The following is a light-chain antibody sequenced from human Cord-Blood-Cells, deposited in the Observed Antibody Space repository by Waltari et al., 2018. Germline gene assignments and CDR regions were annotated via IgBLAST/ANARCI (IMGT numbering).Light chain of an antibody. V-gene: IGKV3-20*01. CDR1: QSVSSSY. CDR3: QQYGSSPPFT. Sequence: EIVLTQSPGTLSLSPGERATLSCRASQSVSSSYLAWYQQKPSQAPRLLIYGASSRATVIPDRFSGSGSGTDFTLTISRLEPEDFAVYYCQQYGSSPPFTFGPGTKVDIK. CDR2: GAS. J-gene: IGKJ3*01.